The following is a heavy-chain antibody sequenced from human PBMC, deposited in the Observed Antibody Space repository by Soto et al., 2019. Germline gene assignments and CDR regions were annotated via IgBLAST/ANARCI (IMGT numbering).Heavy chain of an antibody. CDR2: IYYSGST. Sequence: QVQLQESGPGLVKPSQTLSLTCTVSGGSISSGDYYWSWIRQPPGKGLEWIGYIYYSGSTYYNPSLKSRVTISVDTSKNQFSLKLSSVTAADTAVYYCARVKRTHYDSSGRHAPNWFDPWGQGTLVTVSS. CDR1: GGSISSGDYY. J-gene: IGHJ5*02. D-gene: IGHD3-22*01. V-gene: IGHV4-30-4*01. CDR3: ARVKRTHYDSSGRHAPNWFDP.